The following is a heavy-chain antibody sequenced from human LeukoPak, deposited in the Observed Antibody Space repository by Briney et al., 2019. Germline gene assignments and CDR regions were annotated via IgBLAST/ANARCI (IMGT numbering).Heavy chain of an antibody. CDR2: ISSSGYTI. J-gene: IGHJ5*02. CDR3: ARRSLDYSNYVGLTGLDP. D-gene: IGHD4-11*01. Sequence: GGSLRLSCAASGFTFSSYEMNWVRQAPGKGLEWVSYISSSGYTIYYADSVKGRFTISRDNAKNSLYLQMNSLRAEDTAVYYCARRSLDYSNYVGLTGLDPWGQGTLVTVSS. CDR1: GFTFSSYE. V-gene: IGHV3-48*03.